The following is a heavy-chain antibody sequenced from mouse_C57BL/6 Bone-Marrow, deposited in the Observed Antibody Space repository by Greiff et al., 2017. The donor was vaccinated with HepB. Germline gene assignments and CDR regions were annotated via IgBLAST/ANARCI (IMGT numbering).Heavy chain of an antibody. CDR1: GFTFSDYG. CDR3: ARQGAYYSNLYAMDY. V-gene: IGHV5-15*01. J-gene: IGHJ4*01. CDR2: ISNLAYSI. D-gene: IGHD2-5*01. Sequence: EVQVVESGGGLVQPGGSLKLSCAASGFTFSDYGMAWVRQAPRKGPEWVAFISNLAYSIYYADTVTGRFTISRENAKNTLYLEMSSLRSEDTAMYYCARQGAYYSNLYAMDYWGQGTSVTVSS.